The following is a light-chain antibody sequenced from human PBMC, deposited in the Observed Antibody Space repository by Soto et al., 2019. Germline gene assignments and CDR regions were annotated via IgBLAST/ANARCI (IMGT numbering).Light chain of an antibody. CDR1: QGISSY. V-gene: IGKV1-8*01. Sequence: IQMTQSPSTLSGSVGDRVTITCRASQGISSYLAWYQQKPGKAPKLLIYAASTLQSGVPSRFSGSGSGTDFTLTISCLQSEDFALYYCQQYSNWPLTFGQGTRLEIK. CDR3: QQYSNWPLT. J-gene: IGKJ5*01. CDR2: AAS.